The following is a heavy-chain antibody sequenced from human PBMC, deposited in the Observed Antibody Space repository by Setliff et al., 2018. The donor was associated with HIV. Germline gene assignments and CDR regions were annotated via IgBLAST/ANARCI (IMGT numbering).Heavy chain of an antibody. CDR2: IKKDESEK. D-gene: IGHD3-3*01. CDR3: ARNLIRSSYFGVLSNWFDT. Sequence: GGSLRLSCIASGFTFSSSWMNWVRQAPGKGLEWVANIKKDESEKYYLASVKGRFTISRDNAKNSLFLQMNNLRAEDTAVYYCARNLIRSSYFGVLSNWFDTWGQGTLVTVSS. V-gene: IGHV3-7*03. CDR1: GFTFSSSW. J-gene: IGHJ5*02.